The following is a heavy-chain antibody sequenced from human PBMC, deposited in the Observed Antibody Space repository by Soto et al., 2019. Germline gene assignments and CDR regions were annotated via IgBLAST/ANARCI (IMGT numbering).Heavy chain of an antibody. CDR1: GGTFSSYA. J-gene: IGHJ5*02. D-gene: IGHD2-2*01. CDR3: AREVVVPAAPYPLFDP. CDR2: IIPIFGTA. V-gene: IGHV1-69*13. Sequence: GASVKVSCKASGGTFSSYAISWVRQAPGQGLEWMGGIIPIFGTADYAQKFQGRVTITADESTSTAYMELSSLRSEDTAVYYCAREVVVPAAPYPLFDPWGQGTLVTVSS.